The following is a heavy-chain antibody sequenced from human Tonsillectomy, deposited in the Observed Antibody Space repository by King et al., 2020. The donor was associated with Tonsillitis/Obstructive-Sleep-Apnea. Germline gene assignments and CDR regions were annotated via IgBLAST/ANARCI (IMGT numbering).Heavy chain of an antibody. V-gene: IGHV3-21*01. CDR3: ARDVGDFWSGYYTDYYYYGMDV. CDR2: ISSSSNYI. J-gene: IGHJ6*02. Sequence: VQLVESGGGLVKPGGSLRLSCAASEFTFSNYSMNWVRQAPGKGLEWVSSISSSSNYIYYADSMKGRFTISRDNAKNSLYLQMNSLRAEATAVYYCARDVGDFWSGYYTDYYYYGMDVWGQGTTVTVSS. D-gene: IGHD3-3*01. CDR1: EFTFSNYS.